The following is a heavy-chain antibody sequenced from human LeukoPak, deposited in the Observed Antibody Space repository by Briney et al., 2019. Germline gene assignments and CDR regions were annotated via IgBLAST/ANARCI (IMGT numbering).Heavy chain of an antibody. V-gene: IGHV1-2*02. D-gene: IGHD3-22*01. J-gene: IGHJ3*02. CDR3: ARSANHLNYDGTGYYYPDDAFDI. CDR2: INPNSGGT. CDR1: GYTFTGYY. Sequence: ASVKVSCKASGYTFTGYYMHWVRQAPGQGLEWMGWINPNSGGTNYAQKFQGGVTMTRDTSISTAYMELSRLRSDDTAVYYCARSANHLNYDGTGYYYPDDAFDIWGQGTMVTVSS.